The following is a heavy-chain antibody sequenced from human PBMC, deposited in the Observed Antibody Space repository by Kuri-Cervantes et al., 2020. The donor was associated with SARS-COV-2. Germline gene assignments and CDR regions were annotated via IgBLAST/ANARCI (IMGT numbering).Heavy chain of an antibody. CDR3: ARDLSQGLLRN. J-gene: IGHJ4*02. CDR1: GFTFSSYD. V-gene: IGHV3-13*04. D-gene: IGHD1-26*01. CDR2: IGTAGDT. Sequence: GESLKISCAASGFTFSSYDMHWVRQATGKGLEWVSAIGTAGDTYYPGSVKGRFTISRENAKNSLYLQMNSLRAEDTAVYYCARDLSQGLLRNWGQGTLVTVSS.